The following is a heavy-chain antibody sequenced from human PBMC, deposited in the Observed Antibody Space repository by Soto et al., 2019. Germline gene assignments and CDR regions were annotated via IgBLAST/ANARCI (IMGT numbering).Heavy chain of an antibody. V-gene: IGHV3-74*01. CDR3: VRDSDGDY. J-gene: IGHJ4*02. Sequence: EVQLVESGGGLVQPGGSLRLSCAGSGFTFSNHWMHWVRQAPGKGLEWVSRIDHDGPTDYADSVRGRFTISRDNAENTLYLQMNSLRPEDTAVYYCVRDSDGDYWGQGTLVTVSS. CDR1: GFTFSNHW. D-gene: IGHD1-26*01. CDR2: IDHDGPT.